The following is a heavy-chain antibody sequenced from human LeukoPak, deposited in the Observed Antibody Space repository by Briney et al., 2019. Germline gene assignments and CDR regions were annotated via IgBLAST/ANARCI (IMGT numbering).Heavy chain of an antibody. J-gene: IGHJ6*02. CDR2: IYYSGST. CDR3: ARQGSYCRGGSCYFHYGMDV. V-gene: IGHV4-59*08. D-gene: IGHD2-15*01. CDR1: GGSISSYF. Sequence: PSETLSLTCTVSGGSISSYFWSWIRRPPGKGLEWIGYIYYSGSTNYNPSLKSRVTISVDTSKNQSSLKLSSVTAADTAVYYCARQGSYCRGGSCYFHYGMDVWGQGTTVTVSS.